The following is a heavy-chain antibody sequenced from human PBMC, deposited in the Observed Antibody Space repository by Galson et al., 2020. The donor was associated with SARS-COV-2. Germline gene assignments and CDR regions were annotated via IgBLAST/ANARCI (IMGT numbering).Heavy chain of an antibody. D-gene: IGHD6-13*01. J-gene: IGHJ6*02. V-gene: IGHV3-74*01. CDR1: GFTFSSYW. Sequence: GESLKLSCAASGFTFSSYWMHWVRQAPGKGLVWVSRINSDGSSTSYADSVKGRFTISRDNAKNTLYLQMNSLRAEDTAVYYCARWGIAAAGSGMDVWGQGTTVTVSS. CDR2: INSDGSST. CDR3: ARWGIAAAGSGMDV.